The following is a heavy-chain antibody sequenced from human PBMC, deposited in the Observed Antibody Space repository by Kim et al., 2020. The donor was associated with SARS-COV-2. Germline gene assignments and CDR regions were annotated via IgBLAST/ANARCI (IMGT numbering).Heavy chain of an antibody. J-gene: IGHJ6*02. CDR1: GYTFTGYY. D-gene: IGHD2-2*01. CDR3: ARALVVVPAALSTYGMDV. V-gene: IGHV1-2*06. CDR2: INPNSGGT. Sequence: ASVKVSCKASGYTFTGYYMHWVRQAPGQGLEWMGRINPNSGGTNYAQKFQGRVTMTRDTSISTAYMELSRLRSDDTAVYYCARALVVVPAALSTYGMDVWGQGTTVTVS.